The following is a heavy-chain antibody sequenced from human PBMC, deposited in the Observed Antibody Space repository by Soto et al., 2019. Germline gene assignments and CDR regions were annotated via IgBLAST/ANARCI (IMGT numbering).Heavy chain of an antibody. J-gene: IGHJ4*02. Sequence: SETLSLTCTVSGGSISSYYWSWIRQPPGKGLEWIGYIYYSGSTNYNPSLKSRVTISVDTSKNQFSLKLSSVTAADTAVYYCARATGLVRRYYFDYWGQGXLVTVSS. V-gene: IGHV4-59*01. CDR1: GGSISSYY. CDR3: ARATGLVRRYYFDY. D-gene: IGHD6-19*01. CDR2: IYYSGST.